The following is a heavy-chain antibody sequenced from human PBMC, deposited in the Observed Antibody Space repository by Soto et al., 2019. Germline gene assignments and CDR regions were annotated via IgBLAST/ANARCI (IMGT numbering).Heavy chain of an antibody. D-gene: IGHD6-19*01. J-gene: IGHJ4*02. Sequence: QVTLKESCPVLVKPTETLTLTCTVSGFSLSNARMGVSWLRQPPGKALEWLAHIFSNDEKSYSTCLNSSLTIPKDTSKSQVVLTLTTVDPVDTATYYCERIGYSSGWIAYYFDYWGQGTLVTV. V-gene: IGHV2-26*01. CDR2: IFSNDEK. CDR1: GFSLSNARMG. CDR3: ERIGYSSGWIAYYFDY.